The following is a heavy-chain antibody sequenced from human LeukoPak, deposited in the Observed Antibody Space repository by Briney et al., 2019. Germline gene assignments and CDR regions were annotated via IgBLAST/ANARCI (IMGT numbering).Heavy chain of an antibody. J-gene: IGHJ5*02. V-gene: IGHV3-66*02. Sequence: PTGGSLRLSCAASGFTVSSNYMSWVRQAPGEGRGWVSVIYSGGSTYYAAYVKGRFTISRDTSKNTLYLQMNSLRAEDTAVYYCARDVAGARGAADRRFDPWGQGTLVTVSS. CDR3: ARDVAGARGAADRRFDP. CDR2: IYSGGST. D-gene: IGHD6-13*01. CDR1: GFTVSSNY.